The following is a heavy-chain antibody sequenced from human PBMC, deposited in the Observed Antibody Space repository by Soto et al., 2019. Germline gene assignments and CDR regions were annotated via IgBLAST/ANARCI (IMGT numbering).Heavy chain of an antibody. D-gene: IGHD2-21*02. Sequence: QVQLQQSGPGLVKPSQTLSLTCTVSGGSISYEYYHWTWIRQSPGKGLEWIGYIHCSGSILYNPSFKSRVTISVDTSKNQFSLQLSSVTAADTAVYFCAREDDGGDRDYYGLDVWGQGTTVTVSS. CDR3: AREDDGGDRDYYGLDV. CDR2: IHCSGSI. J-gene: IGHJ6*02. V-gene: IGHV4-30-4*08. CDR1: GGSISYEYYH.